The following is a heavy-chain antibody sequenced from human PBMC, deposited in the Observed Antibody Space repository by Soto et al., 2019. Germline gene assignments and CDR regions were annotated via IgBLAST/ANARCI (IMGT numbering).Heavy chain of an antibody. CDR3: SRPYYDFWSASENWFDP. D-gene: IGHD3-3*01. CDR2: ISSSSSTI. J-gene: IGHJ5*02. CDR1: GFTFSSYS. V-gene: IGHV3-48*01. Sequence: EVQLVESGGGLVQPGGSLRLSCAASGFTFSSYSMNWVRQAPGKGLEWVSYISSSSSTIYYADSVKGRFTISRDNAKNSLYLQMNSLRAEDTAVYYCSRPYYDFWSASENWFDPWGQGTLVTVSS.